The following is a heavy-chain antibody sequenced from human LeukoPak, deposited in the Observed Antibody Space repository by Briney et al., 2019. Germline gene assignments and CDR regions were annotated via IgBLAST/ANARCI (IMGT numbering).Heavy chain of an antibody. J-gene: IGHJ3*02. Sequence: GGSLRLSCAASGFTFSSYGMHWVRQAPGKGLEWVAFIRYDGSNKYYADSVKGRFTISRDNSKNTLYLQMNSLRAEDTAVYYCAKDVGDEWERVVGAFDIWGQGTMVTVSS. CDR3: AKDVGDEWERVVGAFDI. CDR1: GFTFSSYG. V-gene: IGHV3-30*02. D-gene: IGHD1-26*01. CDR2: IRYDGSNK.